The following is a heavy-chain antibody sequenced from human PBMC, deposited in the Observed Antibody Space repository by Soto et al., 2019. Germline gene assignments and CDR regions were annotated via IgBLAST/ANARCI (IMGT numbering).Heavy chain of an antibody. J-gene: IGHJ4*02. CDR1: GFTFSDYA. CDR2: INSDGSST. CDR3: ASHPLTMTYLDY. D-gene: IGHD3-22*01. Sequence: EVQLLESGGGLVQPGGSLRLSCAASGFTFSDYAMNWVRQAPGKGLEWVSRINSDGSSTSYADSVKGRFTISRDNAKNTVYLQMNSLRAEDTAVYYCASHPLTMTYLDYWGQGTLVTVSS. V-gene: IGHV3-74*02.